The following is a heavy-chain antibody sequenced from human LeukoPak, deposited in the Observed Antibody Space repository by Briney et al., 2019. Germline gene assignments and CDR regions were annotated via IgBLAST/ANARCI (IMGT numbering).Heavy chain of an antibody. J-gene: IGHJ4*02. Sequence: GGSLRLSCAASGFTFSKYWMTWVRQAPGKGLEWLANIEQDGSIIYYVDSVKGRFTISRDNSKNSLYLQMNSLRVEDTALYYCARIGYSGSSNDYWGQGTLVTVSS. CDR3: ARIGYSGSSNDY. CDR2: IEQDGSII. CDR1: GFTFSKYW. V-gene: IGHV3-7*01. D-gene: IGHD6-6*01.